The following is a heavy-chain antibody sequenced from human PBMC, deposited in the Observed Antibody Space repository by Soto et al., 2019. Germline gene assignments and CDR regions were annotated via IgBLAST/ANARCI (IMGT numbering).Heavy chain of an antibody. CDR3: ARHAAGDILTEDY. J-gene: IGHJ4*02. CDR2: INHSGST. Sequence: QVQLQQWGAGLLKPSETLSLTCAVYGGSFSGYYWSWIRQPPGKGLEWIGEINHSGSTNYNPSLKSRVTISVDTSKNQFSLKLSSVTAADTAVYYCARHAAGDILTEDYWGQGTLVTVSP. CDR1: GGSFSGYY. D-gene: IGHD3-9*01. V-gene: IGHV4-34*01.